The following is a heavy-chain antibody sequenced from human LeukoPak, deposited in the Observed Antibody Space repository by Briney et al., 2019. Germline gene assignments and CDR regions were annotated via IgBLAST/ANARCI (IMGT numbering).Heavy chain of an antibody. CDR2: IKHDGTDK. Sequence: PGGSLRLSCAASGFTFSSYWMTWVCQAPGKGLEWVAIIKHDGTDKYYVDSVKGRFTISRDNAKNSLFLQLGSLRADDTAVYYCARASMGGRDYHLDSWVQGTMVTVSS. V-gene: IGHV3-7*01. CDR3: ARASMGGRDYHLDS. D-gene: IGHD4/OR15-4a*01. J-gene: IGHJ4*02. CDR1: GFTFSSYW.